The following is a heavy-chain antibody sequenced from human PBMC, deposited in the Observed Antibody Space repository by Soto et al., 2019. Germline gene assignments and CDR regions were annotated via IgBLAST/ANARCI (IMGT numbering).Heavy chain of an antibody. D-gene: IGHD6-13*01. CDR1: GYTFTSYY. V-gene: IGHV1-46*03. CDR3: ARVPGAAAGTSYYYRDV. J-gene: IGHJ6*03. CDR2: INPSGGST. Sequence: QVQLVQSGAEVKKPGASVKVSCKASGYTFTSYYMHWVRQAPGQGLEWMGIINPSGGSTSYAQKFQGRVTMTRDTSTSTVYMELSSRRSEDTAVYYCARVPGAAAGTSYYYRDVWGKGTTVTVSS.